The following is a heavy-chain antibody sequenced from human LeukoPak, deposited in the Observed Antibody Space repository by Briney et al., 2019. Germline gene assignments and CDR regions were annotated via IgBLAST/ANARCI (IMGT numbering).Heavy chain of an antibody. CDR2: ISPYNGNT. CDR1: GYTFTSYG. V-gene: IGHV1-8*03. Sequence: ASVKVSCKASGYTFTSYGISWVRQAPGQGLEWMGWISPYNGNTAYAQKFQGRVTITRNTSISTAYMELSGLRSEDMAVYYCARVHSGNPDYWGQGTLVTVSS. CDR3: ARVHSGNPDY. D-gene: IGHD1-26*01. J-gene: IGHJ4*02.